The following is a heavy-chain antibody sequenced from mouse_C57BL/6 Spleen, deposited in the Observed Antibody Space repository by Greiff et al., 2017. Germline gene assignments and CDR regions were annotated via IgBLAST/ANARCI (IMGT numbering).Heavy chain of an antibody. CDR2: IYPSDSET. Sequence: VQLQQPGAELVRPGSSVKLSCKASGYTFTSYWMDWVKQRPGQGLEWIGNIYPSDSETHYNQKFKDKATLTVDKSSSTAYMQLSSLTSEDSAVYYCASGPLLHVDYWGQGTTLTVSS. D-gene: IGHD2-1*01. CDR3: ASGPLLHVDY. V-gene: IGHV1-61*01. CDR1: GYTFTSYW. J-gene: IGHJ2*01.